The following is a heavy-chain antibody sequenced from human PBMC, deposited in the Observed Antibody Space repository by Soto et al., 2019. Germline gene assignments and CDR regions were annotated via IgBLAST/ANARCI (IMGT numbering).Heavy chain of an antibody. D-gene: IGHD1-26*01. CDR1: GGTFSSYS. Sequence: QVQLVQSGAEVKKPGSSVKVSCKASGGTFSSYSINWVRQAPGQGLEWRGEIIPIFGTANYAQKFQGRVTITADESASTAYMALSSLRSEDTAVYYCARDGGRHSGGIDYCGQATLVTVS. CDR3: ARDGGRHSGGIDY. CDR2: IIPIFGTA. V-gene: IGHV1-69*01. J-gene: IGHJ4*02.